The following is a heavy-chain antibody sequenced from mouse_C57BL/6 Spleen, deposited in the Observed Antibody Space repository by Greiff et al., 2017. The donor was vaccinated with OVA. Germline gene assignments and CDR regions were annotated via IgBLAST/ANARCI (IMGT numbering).Heavy chain of an antibody. J-gene: IGHJ1*03. D-gene: IGHD1-1*01. CDR1: GYTFTSYW. V-gene: IGHV1-69*01. Sequence: QVQLQQPGAELVMPGASVKLSCTASGYTFTSYWLHWVKQRPGQGLEWIGEIDPSDSYTTYNQKFKGQSSLTVDKSSSPSYMQLSSLTSENSAVYDCARGYYAGSNYDRYFDVWGTGTTVTVSS. CDR2: IDPSDSYT. CDR3: ARGYYAGSNYDRYFDV.